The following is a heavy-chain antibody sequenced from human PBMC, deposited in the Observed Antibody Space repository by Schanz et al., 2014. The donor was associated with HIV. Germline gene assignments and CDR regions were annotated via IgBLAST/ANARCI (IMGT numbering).Heavy chain of an antibody. CDR2: SWNSGSR. Sequence: DVQLVESGGGLIQPGGSLRLSCAASGFSVTQGYISWVRQVPGKGLEWVSSISWNSGSRGYADSVKGRFTIFTDISDNTVHAQITSLRADDTAVYYCVRDRVGASARYVAFDIWGHGTMVTVSS. D-gene: IGHD1-26*01. CDR3: VRDRVGASARYVAFDI. V-gene: IGHV3-53*01. CDR1: GFSVTQGY. J-gene: IGHJ3*02.